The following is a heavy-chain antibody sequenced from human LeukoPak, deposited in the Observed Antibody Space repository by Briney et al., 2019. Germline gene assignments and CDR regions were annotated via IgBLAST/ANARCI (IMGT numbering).Heavy chain of an antibody. Sequence: PSQTLSLTCTVSGDSISSSSYYWGWIRQPPGKGLEWIGSIYYSGSTYYNPSLKSRVTISVDTSKNQFSLKLSSVTAADTAVYYCARDGVRDYEDSAFDIWGQGTMVTVSS. CDR2: IYYSGST. V-gene: IGHV4-39*07. J-gene: IGHJ3*02. CDR1: GDSISSSSYY. D-gene: IGHD4-17*01. CDR3: ARDGVRDYEDSAFDI.